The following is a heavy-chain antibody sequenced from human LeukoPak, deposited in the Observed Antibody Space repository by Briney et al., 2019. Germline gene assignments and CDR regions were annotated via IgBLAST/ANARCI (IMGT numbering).Heavy chain of an antibody. CDR1: GFTFSSCG. D-gene: IGHD5-24*01. J-gene: IGHJ4*02. Sequence: GGSLRLSCAASGFTFSSCGMHWVRQAPGKGLEWVAVIWYDGTNKYYADSVKGRFTISRDNSKNALYLQMNSLRAEDTAVYYCARGRDGYNWIDYWGQGTLVTVSS. V-gene: IGHV3-33*01. CDR2: IWYDGTNK. CDR3: ARGRDGYNWIDY.